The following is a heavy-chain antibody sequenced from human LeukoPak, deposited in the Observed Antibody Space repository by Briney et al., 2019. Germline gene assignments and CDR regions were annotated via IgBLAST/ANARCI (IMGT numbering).Heavy chain of an antibody. CDR3: ARGSGSYHTAYMN. CDR1: GFSFTNYW. CDR2: IYPGDSDT. Sequence: RGESLKISCKGSGFSFTNYWIAWVRQMPGKGLEWMGIIYPGDSDTRYSPSFQGQVTISADKSLSTAYPQWSSLKASDTAMYYCARGSGSYHTAYMNWGQGSPVTVSS. V-gene: IGHV5-51*01. D-gene: IGHD1-26*01. J-gene: IGHJ4*02.